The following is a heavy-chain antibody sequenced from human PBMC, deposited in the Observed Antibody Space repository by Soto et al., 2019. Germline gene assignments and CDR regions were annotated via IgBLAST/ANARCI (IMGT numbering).Heavy chain of an antibody. J-gene: IGHJ3*01. V-gene: IGHV3-48*01. D-gene: IGHD3-22*01. CDR1: GFTFRNYG. Sequence: DLEESGGGLVQSGGSLRPSCAASGFTFRNYGMNWVRQAPGKGLEWVSYIGIGSSTKYYADSVKGRFTISRDNAKNSLYLQMNSLRAEDTAVYYCARDQLYYNDISGRPLNAFDVWGQGTMVTVSS. CDR3: ARDQLYYNDISGRPLNAFDV. CDR2: IGIGSSTK.